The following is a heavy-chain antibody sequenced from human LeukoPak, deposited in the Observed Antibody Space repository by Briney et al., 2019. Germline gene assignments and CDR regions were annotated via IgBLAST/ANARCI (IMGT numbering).Heavy chain of an antibody. V-gene: IGHV5-51*01. CDR1: GYSFSSYW. D-gene: IGHD3-10*01. CDR2: IYPGDSDT. Sequence: GESLKISCKGSGYSFSSYWIAWVRQMPGKGLEWRGVIYPGDSDTRYSPSFQGQVTISADKSISTADLQWSSLKASDTAIYYCARRGGVGSGSSFPFDYWGQGTLVTVSS. CDR3: ARRGGVGSGSSFPFDY. J-gene: IGHJ4*02.